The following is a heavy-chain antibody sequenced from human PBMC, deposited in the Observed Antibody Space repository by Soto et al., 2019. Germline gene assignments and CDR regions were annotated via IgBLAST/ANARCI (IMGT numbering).Heavy chain of an antibody. CDR2: IKQDGSEK. CDR1: GFTFSSYW. D-gene: IGHD6-19*01. Sequence: EVQLVESGGGLVQPGGSLRLSCAASGFTFSSYWMSWVRQAPGKGLEWVANIKQDGSEKYYVDSVKGRFTISRDNAKNSRYLQMNSLRAEDTAVYYCARLSSGWWSLSFCDYWGQGTLVTVSS. V-gene: IGHV3-7*03. J-gene: IGHJ4*02. CDR3: ARLSSGWWSLSFCDY.